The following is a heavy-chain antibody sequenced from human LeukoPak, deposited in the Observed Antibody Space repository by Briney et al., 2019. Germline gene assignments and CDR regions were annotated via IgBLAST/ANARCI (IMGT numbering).Heavy chain of an antibody. CDR1: GFTFSRYE. Sequence: PGDSLRLSCAASGFTFSRYEMNWVRQAPGKGLEWVSYISSSGSTIFYAVSVKGRFTISRDNAKNSLYLQMNSLRAEDTAVYYCAELGITMIGGVWGKGTTVTISS. J-gene: IGHJ6*04. CDR2: ISSSGSTI. V-gene: IGHV3-48*03. D-gene: IGHD3-10*02. CDR3: AELGITMIGGV.